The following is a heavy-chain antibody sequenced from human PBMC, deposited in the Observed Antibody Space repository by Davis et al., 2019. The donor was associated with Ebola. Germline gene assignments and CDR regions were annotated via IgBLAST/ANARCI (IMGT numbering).Heavy chain of an antibody. V-gene: IGHV4-34*01. CDR3: ARLGSSRWARGGY. J-gene: IGHJ4*02. Sequence: PSETLSLTCAVYGGSFSGYYWSWIRQPPGKGLEWIGEINHSGSTNYNPSLKSRVTISVDTSKNQFSLKLSSVTAADTAVYYCARLGSSRWARGGYWGQGTLVTVSS. CDR2: INHSGST. CDR1: GGSFSGYY. D-gene: IGHD6-13*01.